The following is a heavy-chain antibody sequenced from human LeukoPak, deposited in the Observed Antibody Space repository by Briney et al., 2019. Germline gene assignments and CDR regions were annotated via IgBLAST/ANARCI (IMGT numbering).Heavy chain of an antibody. CDR2: ISSSSSYI. V-gene: IGHV3-21*01. Sequence: GGSLRLSCAASGFTFSSYSMNWVRQAPGKGLEWVSSISSSSSYICYADSVKGRFTISRDNAKNSLYLQMNSLRAEDTAVYYCARDWYYYDSSGYYRGFDYWGQGTLVTVSS. CDR3: ARDWYYYDSSGYYRGFDY. D-gene: IGHD3-22*01. J-gene: IGHJ4*02. CDR1: GFTFSSYS.